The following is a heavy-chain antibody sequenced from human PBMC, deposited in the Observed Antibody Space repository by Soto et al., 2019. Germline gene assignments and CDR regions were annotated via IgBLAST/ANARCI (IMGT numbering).Heavy chain of an antibody. Sequence: GWSLKLSCAASGLTFCSYAMSWVRQAPGKGLEWVSAISGSGGSTYYADSVKGRFTISRDNSKNTLYLQMNSLRAEDTAVHYCAKDGALVPALIHFDYWGQGTLVTVSS. CDR2: ISGSGGST. V-gene: IGHV3-23*01. CDR1: GLTFCSYA. J-gene: IGHJ4*02. CDR3: AKDGALVPALIHFDY. D-gene: IGHD3-3*02.